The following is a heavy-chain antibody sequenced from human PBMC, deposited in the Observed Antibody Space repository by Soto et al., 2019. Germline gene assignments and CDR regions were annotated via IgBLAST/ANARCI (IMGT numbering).Heavy chain of an antibody. CDR1: GGTFSSYA. V-gene: IGHV1-69*13. CDR3: ARDSPQMSWKLFRRVKFDP. D-gene: IGHD1-1*01. Sequence: GASVKVSCKASGGTFSSYAISWVRQAPGQGLEWMGGIIPIFDTANYAQKFQGRVTITADESTSTAYMELSSLRSEDTAVYYCARDSPQMSWKLFRRVKFDPWGQGTLVTVSS. J-gene: IGHJ5*02. CDR2: IIPIFDTA.